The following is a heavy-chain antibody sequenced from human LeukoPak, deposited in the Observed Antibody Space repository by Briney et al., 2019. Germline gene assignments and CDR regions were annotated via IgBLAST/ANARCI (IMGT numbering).Heavy chain of an antibody. Sequence: GGSLRLSCAASGFTFSSYGMHWVRQAPGKGLEWVAVISYDGSNKYYADSVKGRFTISRDNSKNTLYPQMNSLRAEDTAVYYCAKDPSSGSYDYWGQGTLVTVSS. CDR3: AKDPSSGSYDY. CDR2: ISYDGSNK. V-gene: IGHV3-30*18. CDR1: GFTFSSYG. D-gene: IGHD1-26*01. J-gene: IGHJ4*02.